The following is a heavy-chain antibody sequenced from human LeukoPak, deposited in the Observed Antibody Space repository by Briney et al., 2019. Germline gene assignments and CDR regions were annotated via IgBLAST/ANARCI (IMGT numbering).Heavy chain of an antibody. V-gene: IGHV3-21*01. D-gene: IGHD2-2*02. J-gene: IGHJ5*02. CDR1: GFTFSSYS. Sequence: GGSLRLSCAASGFTFSSYSMNWVRQAPGKGLEWVSSISSSSSYIYYADSVKGRFTISRDNAKNSLYLQMNSLRAEDTAVYYCARDPYDIVVVPAAITAGISWGQGTLVTVSS. CDR2: ISSSSSYI. CDR3: ARDPYDIVVVPAAITAGIS.